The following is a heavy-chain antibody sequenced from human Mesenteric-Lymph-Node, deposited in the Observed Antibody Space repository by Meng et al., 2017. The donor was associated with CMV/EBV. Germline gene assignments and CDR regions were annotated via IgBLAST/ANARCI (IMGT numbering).Heavy chain of an antibody. CDR3: AREAYSSSAYFDY. CDR1: GFTFSSYS. CDR2: ISSSSSYI. Sequence: GGSLRLSCAASGFTFSSYSMNWVRQAPGKGLEWVSSISSSSSYIYYADSVKGRFTISRDNAKNSLYLQMNSLRAEDTAVYYCAREAYSSSAYFDYWGQGALVTVSS. J-gene: IGHJ4*02. D-gene: IGHD6-6*01. V-gene: IGHV3-21*04.